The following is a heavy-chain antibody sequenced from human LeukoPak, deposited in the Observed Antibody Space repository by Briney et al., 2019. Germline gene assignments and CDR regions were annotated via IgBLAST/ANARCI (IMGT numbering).Heavy chain of an antibody. J-gene: IGHJ6*02. D-gene: IGHD2-21*02. Sequence: ASVKVSCKASGYTFTNYYMHWVRQAPGQGLEWMGIINPSGDSAIYAHNFQGRVTMTRDTSTTTVYMELSSLRSEDTAVYYCATHLAFCGGDCRQYYYYGVDVWGQGTTVTVSS. CDR3: ATHLAFCGGDCRQYYYYGVDV. CDR1: GYTFTNYY. CDR2: INPSGDSA. V-gene: IGHV1-46*01.